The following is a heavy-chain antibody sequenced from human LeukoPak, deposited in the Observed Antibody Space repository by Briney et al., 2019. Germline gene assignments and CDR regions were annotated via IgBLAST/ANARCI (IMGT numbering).Heavy chain of an antibody. V-gene: IGHV3-66*01. D-gene: IGHD1-26*01. J-gene: IGHJ3*02. CDR3: ARGIVGATPAFDI. CDR1: GFTVSSNY. CDR2: IYSGATT. Sequence: PGGSLRLSCAASGFTVSSNYMSWVRQAPGKGLEWVSVIYSGATTYYADSVKGRFTISRDNSKNTLYLQMNSLRAEDTAVYYRARGIVGATPAFDIWGQGTMVTVSS.